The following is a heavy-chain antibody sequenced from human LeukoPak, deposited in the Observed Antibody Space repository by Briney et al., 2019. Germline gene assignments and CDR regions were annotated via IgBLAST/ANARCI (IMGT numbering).Heavy chain of an antibody. Sequence: ASETLSLTCAVYGGSFSGYCWSWIRQPPRKGLEWIGEINHSGSTNYNPSLKSRVTISVDTSKNQFSLKLSSVTAADTAVYYCARVPFKYSSSWLYYFDYWGQGTLVTVSS. V-gene: IGHV4-34*01. CDR3: ARVPFKYSSSWLYYFDY. CDR1: GGSFSGYC. J-gene: IGHJ4*02. CDR2: INHSGST. D-gene: IGHD6-13*01.